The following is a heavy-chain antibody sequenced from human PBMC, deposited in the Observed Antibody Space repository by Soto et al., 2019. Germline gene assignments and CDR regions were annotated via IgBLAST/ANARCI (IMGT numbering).Heavy chain of an antibody. V-gene: IGHV2-26*01. CDR3: ARTACSGGSCYLDY. D-gene: IGHD2-15*01. CDR1: GFSLSNARMG. Sequence: SGPTLVNPTETLTLTCTVSGFSLSNARMGVSWIRQPPGKALEWLAHIFSNDEKSYSTSLKSRLTISKDTSKSQVVLTMTNMDPVDTATYYCARTACSGGSCYLDYWGQGTLVTVSS. CDR2: IFSNDEK. J-gene: IGHJ4*02.